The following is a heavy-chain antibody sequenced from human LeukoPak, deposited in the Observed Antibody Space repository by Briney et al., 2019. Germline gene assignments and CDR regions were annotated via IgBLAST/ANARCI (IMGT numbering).Heavy chain of an antibody. CDR1: GYTFIGYH. CDR3: AREAYDSGNFRTDYYYMDV. D-gene: IGHD3-10*01. Sequence: ASVKVSCKTSGYTFIGYHIHWVRQAPGQGLDWMGWINPDSGGTNYAQKFQGRVTVTRDTSISTAYMELSRLRSDDTAVYYCAREAYDSGNFRTDYYYMDVWGIGTTVTVSS. CDR2: INPDSGGT. J-gene: IGHJ6*03. V-gene: IGHV1-2*02.